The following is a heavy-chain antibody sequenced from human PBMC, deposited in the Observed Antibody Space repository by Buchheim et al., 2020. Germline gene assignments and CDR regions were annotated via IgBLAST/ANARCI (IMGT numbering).Heavy chain of an antibody. CDR3: VTDGGGAYYYGMDV. D-gene: IGHD2-21*01. J-gene: IGHJ6*02. V-gene: IGHV1-69*08. CDR2: IIPVVGIA. Sequence: QVQLVQSGAEVKKPGSSVKVSCKAFGGTVSSYTVNWVRQAPGQGLDWMGRIIPVVGIANYAQKIQGRVTITADKSTSTAYMELSSLTSEDTAVYYCVTDGGGAYYYGMDVWGQETT. CDR1: GGTVSSYT.